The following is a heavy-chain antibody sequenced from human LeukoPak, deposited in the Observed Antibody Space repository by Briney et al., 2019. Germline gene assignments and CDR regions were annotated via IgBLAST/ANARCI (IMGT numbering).Heavy chain of an antibody. CDR2: MYTSGST. Sequence: PAEPLSLTCTVSGGSISSYYWSWIRQPAGKGLEWIGRMYTSGSTKYNPSLKSRVTISVDKSKNQFSLKLSSVTAADTAVYYCARDSTYCSSTSCYGVHDYWGQGTLVTVSS. J-gene: IGHJ4*02. D-gene: IGHD2-2*01. CDR3: ARDSTYCSSTSCYGVHDY. V-gene: IGHV4-4*07. CDR1: GGSISSYY.